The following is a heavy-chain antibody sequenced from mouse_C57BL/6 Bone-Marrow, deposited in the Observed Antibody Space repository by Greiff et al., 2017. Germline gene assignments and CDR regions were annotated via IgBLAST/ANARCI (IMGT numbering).Heavy chain of an antibody. CDR1: GYTFTSYW. D-gene: IGHD2-5*01. V-gene: IGHV1-53*01. CDR3: ARKDYSNFYYFDY. J-gene: IGHJ2*01. CDR2: INPSNGGT. Sequence: QVQLQQPGTELVKPGASVKLSCKASGYTFTSYWMHWVKQRPGPGLEWIGNINPSNGGTNYNEKFKSKATLTVAKSSSTAYMQLSSLTSEDSAVYYCARKDYSNFYYFDYWGQGTTLTVSS.